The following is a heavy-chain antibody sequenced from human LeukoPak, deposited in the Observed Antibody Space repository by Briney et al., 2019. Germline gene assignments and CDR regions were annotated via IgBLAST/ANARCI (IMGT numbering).Heavy chain of an antibody. CDR1: GFTFSSCG. Sequence: SGRSLRLSCAASGFTFSSCGMHWVRQAPGKGLEWVAVISYDGSNKYYADSVKGRFTISRDNSKNTLYLQMNSLRAEDTAVYYCAKDNGSSFDYWGQGTLVTVSS. CDR3: AKDNGSSFDY. J-gene: IGHJ4*02. D-gene: IGHD2-15*01. V-gene: IGHV3-30*18. CDR2: ISYDGSNK.